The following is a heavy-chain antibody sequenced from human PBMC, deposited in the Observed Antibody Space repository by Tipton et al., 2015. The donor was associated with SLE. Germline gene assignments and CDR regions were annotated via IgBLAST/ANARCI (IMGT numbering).Heavy chain of an antibody. J-gene: IGHJ4*02. CDR2: ISYDGSNK. D-gene: IGHD3-22*01. CDR3: ARERDLYDSSGYFEFDY. CDR1: GFTFSSYA. Sequence: SLRLSCAASGFTFSSYAMHWVRQAPGKGVEWVAVISYDGSNKYYADSVKGRFTISRDNSKNTLYLQMNSLRAEDTAVYYCARERDLYDSSGYFEFDYWGQGTLVTVSS. V-gene: IGHV3-30*04.